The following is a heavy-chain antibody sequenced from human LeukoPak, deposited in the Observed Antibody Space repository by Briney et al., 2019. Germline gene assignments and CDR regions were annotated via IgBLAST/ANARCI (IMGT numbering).Heavy chain of an antibody. Sequence: GSAKVSCKASGYTLTSYYMHWVRQAPGQGLEWMGIINPSGGSTSYAQKFQGRVTMTRDTSTSTVYMELSSLRSEDTAVYYCAVTELTPYYFDYWGQGTLVTVSS. J-gene: IGHJ4*02. CDR3: AVTELTPYYFDY. CDR1: GYTLTSYY. V-gene: IGHV1-46*01. D-gene: IGHD4-23*01. CDR2: INPSGGST.